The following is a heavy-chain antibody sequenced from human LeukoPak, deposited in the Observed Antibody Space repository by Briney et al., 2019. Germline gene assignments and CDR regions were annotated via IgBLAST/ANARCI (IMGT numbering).Heavy chain of an antibody. J-gene: IGHJ6*03. V-gene: IGHV1-69*13. CDR1: VGTFSSYA. CDR2: IIPIFGTA. D-gene: IGHD3-10*01. Sequence: ASVKVSCTASVGTFSSYAISWVRQAPGQGLEWMGGIIPIFGTANYAQKFQGRVTITADESTSTAYMELSSLRSEDTAVYYCAREAYGSGSFRTDYYYMDVWGKGTTVTISS. CDR3: AREAYGSGSFRTDYYYMDV.